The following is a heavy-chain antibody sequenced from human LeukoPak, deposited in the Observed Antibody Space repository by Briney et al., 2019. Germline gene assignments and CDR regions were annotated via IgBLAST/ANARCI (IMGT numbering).Heavy chain of an antibody. D-gene: IGHD6-13*01. J-gene: IGHJ4*02. V-gene: IGHV3-11*04. Sequence: PGGSLRLSCAASGFTFSDYYMSWIRQAPGKGLECVSYISSSGNTTYHADSVKGRFTISRDNAKNSLYLQMSSLRAEDTAVYYCARDGGSSWYFYYWGQGTLVTVSS. CDR1: GFTFSDYY. CDR3: ARDGGSSWYFYY. CDR2: ISSSGNTT.